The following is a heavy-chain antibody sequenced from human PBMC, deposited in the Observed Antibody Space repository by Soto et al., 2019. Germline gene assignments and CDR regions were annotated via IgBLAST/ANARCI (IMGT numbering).Heavy chain of an antibody. Sequence: QVQLVQSGAEVKEPGASVKVSCKTSGYTFTSRGIYWVRQAPGQGLEWMGWISPYNGNTNYVQSLQGRVTLTTDTSTSTAYMELRNLRSDDTAVDYCGREAGDYDWYFALWGSGTPVTVSS. CDR3: GREAGDYDWYFAL. D-gene: IGHD4-17*01. CDR1: GYTFTSRG. J-gene: IGHJ2*01. V-gene: IGHV1-18*01. CDR2: ISPYNGNT.